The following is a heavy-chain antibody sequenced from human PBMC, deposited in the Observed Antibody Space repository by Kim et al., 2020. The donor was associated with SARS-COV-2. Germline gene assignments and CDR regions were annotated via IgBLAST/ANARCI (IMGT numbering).Heavy chain of an antibody. J-gene: IGHJ4*02. CDR1: GFTFSSYA. D-gene: IGHD2-21*02. Sequence: GGSLRLSCAASGFTFSSYAMSWVRQAPGKGLEWVSAISGSGGSTYYADSVKGRFTISRDNAKNTLYLQMNSLRAEDTAGYYCAKDPQILVVTATRPAVPYPVEYWGQGTLGTPSS. V-gene: IGHV3-23*01. CDR3: AKDPQILVVTATRPAVPYPVEY. CDR2: ISGSGGST.